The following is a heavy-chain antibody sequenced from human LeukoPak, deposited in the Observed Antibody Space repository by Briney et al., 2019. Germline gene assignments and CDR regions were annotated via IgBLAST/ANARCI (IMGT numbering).Heavy chain of an antibody. D-gene: IGHD2-8*02. V-gene: IGHV3-21*01. CDR2: ITSSSYI. CDR3: ARDGPAPVVNGKAPGFDY. J-gene: IGHJ4*02. Sequence: GRSLRLSCAASGFTFSSYSMNGVRQAPGKGLEWVSSITSSSYIYYADPVKGRFTISRDNANNSLYLQINRLRAEDTAAYYCARDGPAPVVNGKAPGFDYCGQGTRVTVSS. CDR1: GFTFSSYS.